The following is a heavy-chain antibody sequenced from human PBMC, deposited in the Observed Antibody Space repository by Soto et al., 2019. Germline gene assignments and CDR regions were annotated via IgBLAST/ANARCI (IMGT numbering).Heavy chain of an antibody. CDR2: IWYDGSNK. CDR1: GFTFSSYG. CDR3: ASAPRIGDCSRKSCRYSLNY. D-gene: IGHD2-2*01. J-gene: IGHJ4*02. V-gene: IGHV3-33*01. Sequence: QVQLVESGGGVVQPGRSLRLSCAASGFTFSSYGMHWVRQAPGKGLEWVAVIWYDGSNKYYADSVKGRFTISRDNSKNTLYLQMNSLSAEDTAVYYCASAPRIGDCSRKSCRYSLNYWGQGTLVTVSS.